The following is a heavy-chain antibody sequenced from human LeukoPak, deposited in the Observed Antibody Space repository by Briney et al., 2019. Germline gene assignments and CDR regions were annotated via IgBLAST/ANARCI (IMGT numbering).Heavy chain of an antibody. J-gene: IGHJ3*02. CDR2: IKQDGSEK. CDR3: ARAWQWAFDI. CDR1: GFTFSTSW. D-gene: IGHD2-8*01. Sequence: GSLRLSCAASGFTFSTSWMSWVRQTPGKGLEWVASIKQDGSEKYYVDSVRGRFTISRDNAKNSLSLQMNSLRAEDTAVYYCARAWQWAFDIWGQGTMVTVSS. V-gene: IGHV3-7*04.